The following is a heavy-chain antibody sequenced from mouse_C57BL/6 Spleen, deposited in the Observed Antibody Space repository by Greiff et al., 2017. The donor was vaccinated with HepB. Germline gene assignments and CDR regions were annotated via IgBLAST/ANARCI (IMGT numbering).Heavy chain of an antibody. CDR1: GYTFTSYW. D-gene: IGHD2-4*01. CDR3: ARRGYDYDGGPAWFAY. CDR2: IYPGSGST. J-gene: IGHJ3*01. Sequence: QVQLQQPGAELVKPGASVKMSCKASGYTFTSYWITWVKQRPGQGLEWIGDIYPGSGSTNYNETFKSKATLTVDTSSSTAYMQLSSLTSEDSAVYYCARRGYDYDGGPAWFAYWGQGTLVTVSA. V-gene: IGHV1-55*01.